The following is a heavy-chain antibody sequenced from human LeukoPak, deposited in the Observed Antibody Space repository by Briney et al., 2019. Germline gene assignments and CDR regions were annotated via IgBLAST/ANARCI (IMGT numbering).Heavy chain of an antibody. D-gene: IGHD3-10*01. J-gene: IGHJ5*02. CDR2: IYYSGST. CDR3: ARDRGDRNWFDP. Sequence: SETLSLTCTVSGGSISSSSYYWGWIRQPPGKGLEWIVSIYYSGSTYYNPSLKSRVTISVDTSKNQFSLKLSSVTAADTAVYYCARDRGDRNWFDPWGQGTLVTVSS. V-gene: IGHV4-39*07. CDR1: GGSISSSSYY.